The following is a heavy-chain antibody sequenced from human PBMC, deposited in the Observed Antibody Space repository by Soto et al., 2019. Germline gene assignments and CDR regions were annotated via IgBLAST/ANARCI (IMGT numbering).Heavy chain of an antibody. CDR1: GFTFSSYA. D-gene: IGHD4-17*01. V-gene: IGHV3-23*01. CDR2: ISGSGDST. Sequence: EVQLLESGGGLVQPGGSLRLSCAASGFTFSSYAMSWVRQAPGKGLEWVSVISGSGDSTYYADSVKGRFTISRDNSKNTLDLQMNSLRADDTAVYYCAKHIGILTGTSDYWGQGTLVTVSS. J-gene: IGHJ4*02. CDR3: AKHIGILTGTSDY.